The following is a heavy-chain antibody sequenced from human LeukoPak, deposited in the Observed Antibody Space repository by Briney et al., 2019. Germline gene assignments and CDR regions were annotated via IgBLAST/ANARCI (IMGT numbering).Heavy chain of an antibody. CDR2: INPDGSDK. V-gene: IGHV3-7*01. J-gene: IGHJ4*02. CDR1: AFSFRTSW. Sequence: PGGSLRLPCGASAFSFRTSWLCWVRQAPEKGLEWVASINPDGSDKYSVDSVKGRFTISRDNAKNSLYLQMNSLRAEDTAVYYCATDRGYSSFDYWGQGTLVTVSS. CDR3: ATDRGYSSFDY. D-gene: IGHD3-22*01.